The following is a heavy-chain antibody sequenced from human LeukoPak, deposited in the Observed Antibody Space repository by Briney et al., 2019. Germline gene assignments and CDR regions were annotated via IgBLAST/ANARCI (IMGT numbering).Heavy chain of an antibody. Sequence: ASVKVSCKASGGSFSSYAISWVRQAPGQGPEWMGVISPSGGSTIYAQKFKGRVTLTRDMSTSIDYLELSNLRSEDTAVYYCARDNSVRDEAWWFNPWGQGTLVTVSS. J-gene: IGHJ5*02. CDR3: ARDNSVRDEAWWFNP. CDR2: ISPSGGST. D-gene: IGHD5-24*01. CDR1: GGSFSSYA. V-gene: IGHV1-46*01.